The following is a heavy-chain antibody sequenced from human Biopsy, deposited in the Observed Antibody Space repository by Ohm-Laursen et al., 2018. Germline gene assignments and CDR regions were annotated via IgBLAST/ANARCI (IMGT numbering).Heavy chain of an antibody. Sequence: PGTLSLTWSVSGGSINSNFWTWIRQPPGKGLAWIGYIYYNGNTNYNPSLRSRVTISVDTYKNQFSLQVNSVTAADTAVYYCARTTRDSFCSGSYKRGLWFDPWGQGTLVNVSS. V-gene: IGHV4-59*01. CDR2: IYYNGNT. D-gene: IGHD3-3*01. J-gene: IGHJ5*01. CDR1: GGSINSNF. CDR3: ARTTRDSFCSGSYKRGLWFDP.